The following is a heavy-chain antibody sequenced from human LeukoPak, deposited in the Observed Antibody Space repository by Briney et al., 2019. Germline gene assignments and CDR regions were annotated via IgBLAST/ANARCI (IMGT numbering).Heavy chain of an antibody. V-gene: IGHV3-21*01. CDR3: ASPEDHDSSVHSL. Sequence: GGSLRLSCAASGITFSTYTISWVRQAPGKGLEWVSTISGSTAYINYADSVKGRFTISRDNAKNSLYLQMNSLSDEDTAVYYCASPEDHDSSVHSLWGQGTLVTVSS. D-gene: IGHD3-22*01. CDR1: GITFSTYT. CDR2: ISGSTAYI. J-gene: IGHJ4*02.